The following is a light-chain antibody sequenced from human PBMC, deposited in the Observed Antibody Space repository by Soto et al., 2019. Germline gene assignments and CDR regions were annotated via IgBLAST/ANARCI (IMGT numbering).Light chain of an antibody. CDR2: ATS. CDR3: QQANSFPLT. V-gene: IGKV1-12*01. J-gene: IGKJ4*01. Sequence: DSQMTQSPSFVSASVGDRVTITCRASQDISSWLVWYQQKPGKAPKLLIHATSGLQSGVPSRFSGSGSGTDFTLTISNLQPEDFATYYCQQANSFPLTFGGGTKVDIK. CDR1: QDISSW.